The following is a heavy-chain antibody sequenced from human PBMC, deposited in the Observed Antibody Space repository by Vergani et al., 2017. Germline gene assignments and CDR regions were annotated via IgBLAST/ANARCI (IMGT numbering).Heavy chain of an antibody. V-gene: IGHV1-69-2*01. CDR2: ADPEDGET. Sequence: EVQLVQSGAEVKMPGATMKISCKVSGYTFTDHYMHWVKQAPGKGLEWMGLADPEDGETIYAEKFKGRVTIAADTSTDTAHLELSSLRSEDTAVYYCATPQTVTTGGMEVWGQGTAVIVSS. D-gene: IGHD4-17*01. J-gene: IGHJ6*02. CDR1: GYTFTDHY. CDR3: ATPQTVTTGGMEV.